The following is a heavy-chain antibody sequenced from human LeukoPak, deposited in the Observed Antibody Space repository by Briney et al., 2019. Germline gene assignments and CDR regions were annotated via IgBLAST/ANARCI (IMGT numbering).Heavy chain of an antibody. CDR2: IYYSGST. Sequence: SETLSLTCAVSGGSISSGGYSWSWIRQPPRKGLEWIGYIYYSGSTYYNPSLKSRVTISVDTSKNQFSLKLSSVTAADTAVYYCARDAMVYATGVYYYGMDVWGQGTTVTVSS. J-gene: IGHJ6*02. D-gene: IGHD2-8*01. V-gene: IGHV4-31*11. CDR1: GGSISSGGYS. CDR3: ARDAMVYATGVYYYGMDV.